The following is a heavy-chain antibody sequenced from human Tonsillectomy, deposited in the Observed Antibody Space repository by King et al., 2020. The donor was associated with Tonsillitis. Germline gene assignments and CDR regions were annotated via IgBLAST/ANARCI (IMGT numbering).Heavy chain of an antibody. CDR2: IYYSGST. Sequence: LQLQESGPGLVKPSETLSLTCTVSGGSISSYYWSWIRQPPGKGLEWIGYIYYSGSTNYNPSLKSRVTISVDTSKNQFSLKLSSVTAADTAVYYCARQRPLVRGVIVYYYGMDVWGQGTTVTVSS. D-gene: IGHD3-10*01. CDR1: GGSISSYY. J-gene: IGHJ6*02. CDR3: ARQRPLVRGVIVYYYGMDV. V-gene: IGHV4-59*08.